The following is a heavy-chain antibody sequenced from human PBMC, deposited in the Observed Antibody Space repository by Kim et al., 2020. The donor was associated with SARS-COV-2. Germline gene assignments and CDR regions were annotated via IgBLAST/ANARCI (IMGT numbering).Heavy chain of an antibody. Sequence: SETLSLTCAVYGGSFSGYYWSWIRQPPGKGLEWIGEINHSGSTTYNPSLKSRVTISVDTSKNQFSLKLSSVTAADTAVYYCARRPSSTSTWFDPWGQGTLVTVSS. D-gene: IGHD2-2*01. CDR3: ARRPSSTSTWFDP. CDR1: GGSFSGYY. V-gene: IGHV4-34*01. J-gene: IGHJ5*02. CDR2: INHSGST.